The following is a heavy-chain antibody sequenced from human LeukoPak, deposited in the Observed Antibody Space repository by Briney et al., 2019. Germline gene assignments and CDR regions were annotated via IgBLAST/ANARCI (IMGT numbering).Heavy chain of an antibody. D-gene: IGHD3-22*01. CDR3: ARVSHDSSGYWY. CDR2: ISSSSSYI. Sequence: GGSLRLSCAASGFTSSSYSMNWVRQAPGKGLEWVSSISSSSSYIYYADSVKGRFTISRDNAKNSLYLQMNSLRAEDTAVYYCARVSHDSSGYWYWGQGTLVTVSS. J-gene: IGHJ4*02. V-gene: IGHV3-21*01. CDR1: GFTSSSYS.